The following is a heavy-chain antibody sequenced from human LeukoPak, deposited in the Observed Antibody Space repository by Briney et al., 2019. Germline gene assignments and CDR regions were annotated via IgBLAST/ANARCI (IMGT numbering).Heavy chain of an antibody. J-gene: IGHJ3*02. CDR1: GFTFSSYG. CDR2: IWYDGSNK. V-gene: IGHV3-33*01. D-gene: IGHD1-26*01. Sequence: QPGRSLRLSCAASGFTFSSYGMHWVRQAPGKGLEWVAVIWYDGSNKYYADSVKGRFTISRDNSKNTLYLQMNSLRAEDTAVYYCARGVGAKLQDAFDIWGQGTMVTVSS. CDR3: ARGVGAKLQDAFDI.